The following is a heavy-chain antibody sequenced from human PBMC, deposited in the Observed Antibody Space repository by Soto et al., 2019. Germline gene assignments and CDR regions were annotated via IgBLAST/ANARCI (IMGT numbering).Heavy chain of an antibody. D-gene: IGHD1-26*01. V-gene: IGHV1-8*01. J-gene: IGHJ4*02. CDR1: GYSFTSLD. Sequence: QVQLVQSGAEVREPGASVKVSCKASGYSFTSLDINWVRQTAGQGLEWMGWMQPSTGRTGYAQKFQGRVTMTRDNSITTAYMELTNLTPVDTAFYYCARGVSAGVDYWGQGTLVTVSS. CDR2: MQPSTGRT. CDR3: ARGVSAGVDY.